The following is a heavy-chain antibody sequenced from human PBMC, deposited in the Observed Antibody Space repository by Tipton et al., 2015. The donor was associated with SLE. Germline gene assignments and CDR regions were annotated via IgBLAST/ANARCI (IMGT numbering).Heavy chain of an antibody. V-gene: IGHV4-59*08. CDR1: GGSIRSYC. J-gene: IGHJ5*02. Sequence: TLSLTCTVSGGSIRSYCWSWIRQPPGKGLEWLGYISDTGSTSYNPSLKSRVTISVDEFKNEISLNLSSVTAADTAVYYCARHTNYYDFWSGDPWGPGVLVTVSS. D-gene: IGHD3-3*01. CDR3: ARHTNYYDFWSGDP. CDR2: ISDTGST.